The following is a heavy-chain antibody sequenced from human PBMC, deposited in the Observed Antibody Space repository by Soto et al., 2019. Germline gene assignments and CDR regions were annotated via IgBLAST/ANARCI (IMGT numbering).Heavy chain of an antibody. CDR2: INAANGDT. J-gene: IGHJ4*02. Sequence: ASVKVSCKASGYTFSTFPIHWGRPAPGQNLEWMGWINAANGDTGYSQNFQGRVTITRDTTASTAYMELSGLRSEDTAVYFCARKDYYGSGTYHFDYWGQGTLVT. CDR1: GYTFSTFP. CDR3: ARKDYYGSGTYHFDY. V-gene: IGHV1-3*01. D-gene: IGHD3-10*01.